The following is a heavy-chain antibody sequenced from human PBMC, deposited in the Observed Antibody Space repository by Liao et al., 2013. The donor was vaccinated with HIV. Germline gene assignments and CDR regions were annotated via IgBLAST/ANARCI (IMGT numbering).Heavy chain of an antibody. J-gene: IGHJ5*02. CDR3: ARSILLRPNWFDP. CDR2: INHSGST. Sequence: QVQLQQWGAGLLKPSETLSLTCAVYGGSFSGYYWSWIRQPPGKGLEWIGEINHSGSTNYNPSLKSRVTISVDTSKNQFSLKLSSVTAADTAVYYCARSILLRPNWFDPWGQGTLVTVSS. D-gene: IGHD2-15*01. V-gene: IGHV4-34*01. CDR1: GGSFSGYY.